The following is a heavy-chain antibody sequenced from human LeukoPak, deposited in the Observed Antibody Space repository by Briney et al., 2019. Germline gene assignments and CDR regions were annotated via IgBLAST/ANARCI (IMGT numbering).Heavy chain of an antibody. V-gene: IGHV3-23*01. J-gene: IGHJ3*02. CDR2: IRGTGTST. CDR1: GFTFSSYG. CDR3: AKDAPYYYDSSGYGGAFDI. D-gene: IGHD3-22*01. Sequence: GGTLRLSCAGSGFTFSSYGMSWVRQAPGKGLEWVSAIRGTGTSTYYADSVKGRFTISRDNSKNTLYLQINGLRAEDTAVYYCAKDAPYYYDSSGYGGAFDIWGQGTMVTVSS.